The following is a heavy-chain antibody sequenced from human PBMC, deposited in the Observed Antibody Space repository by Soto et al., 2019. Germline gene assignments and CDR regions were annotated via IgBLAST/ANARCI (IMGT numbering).Heavy chain of an antibody. CDR2: ISYDGSNK. CDR3: AKDRSGSYWGAFDI. J-gene: IGHJ3*02. D-gene: IGHD1-26*01. V-gene: IGHV3-30*18. CDR1: GFTFSSYG. Sequence: QVQLVESGGGVVQPGRSLRLSCAASGFTFSSYGMHWVRQAPGKGLEWVAVISYDGSNKYYADSVKGRFTISRDNSKNTLYLQMNSLRAEDTAVYYCAKDRSGSYWGAFDIWGQGTMVTVSS.